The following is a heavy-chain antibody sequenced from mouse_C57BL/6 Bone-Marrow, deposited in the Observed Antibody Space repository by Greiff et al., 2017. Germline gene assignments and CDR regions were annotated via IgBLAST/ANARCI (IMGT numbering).Heavy chain of an antibody. CDR1: GFNFTDYY. V-gene: IGHV14-2*01. J-gene: IGHJ2*01. D-gene: IGHD1-1*01. Sequence: VQLQQSGAELVKPGASVKLSCTASGFNFTDYYIHWVKQRTEQGLEWIGSIYPEDGDTKYAPKFQDKATMTADTSSSTAYLQLSSLTSEDSAVYYCTRSLIYYGSGYWGQGTTLTVSS. CDR2: IYPEDGDT. CDR3: TRSLIYYGSGY.